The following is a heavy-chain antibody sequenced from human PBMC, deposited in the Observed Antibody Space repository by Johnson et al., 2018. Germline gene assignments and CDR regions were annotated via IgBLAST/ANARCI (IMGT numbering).Heavy chain of an antibody. J-gene: IGHJ4*02. D-gene: IGHD6-19*01. V-gene: IGHV4-34*01. CDR3: ARGTQWLVRTFDF. Sequence: QVQLQQWGAGLLKXSETXSLXCAVYGGSFSGYYWTWIRQPPGKGLEWIGEINHSGSTNYNPSLKSRVTISLDTSKNHFSLKLPSVTAADTALYYCARGTQWLVRTFDFWCQGTLATVSS. CDR1: GGSFSGYY. CDR2: INHSGST.